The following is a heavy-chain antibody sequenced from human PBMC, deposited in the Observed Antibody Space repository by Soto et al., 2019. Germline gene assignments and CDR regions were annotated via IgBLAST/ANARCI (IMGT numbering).Heavy chain of an antibody. Sequence: QVQLVESGGGVVQPGRSLRLSCAASIFTFSNYGMHWVRQAPGKGLEWVAAISCDGSSEYYVESVKGRFTISRDNSKNTLYLQMSSLRAGDTAVYSCAKSRDSSGYSAFDIWGQGTMVTVSS. J-gene: IGHJ3*02. V-gene: IGHV3-30*18. CDR1: IFTFSNYG. CDR2: ISCDGSSE. D-gene: IGHD3-22*01. CDR3: AKSRDSSGYSAFDI.